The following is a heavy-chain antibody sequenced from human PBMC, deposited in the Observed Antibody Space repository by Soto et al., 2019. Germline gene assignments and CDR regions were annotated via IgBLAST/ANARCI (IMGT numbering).Heavy chain of an antibody. V-gene: IGHV4-59*02. CDR1: GGSVSSYY. Sequence: PSETLSLTCTVSGGSVSSYYWSWIRQPPGKGLEWIGYIYYSGSTNYNPSLKSRVTISVDTSKNQFSLKLSSVTAADTAVYYCARFAPERCSGGSCWEKYFQHWGQGTLVTVSS. J-gene: IGHJ1*01. CDR2: IYYSGST. CDR3: ARFAPERCSGGSCWEKYFQH. D-gene: IGHD2-15*01.